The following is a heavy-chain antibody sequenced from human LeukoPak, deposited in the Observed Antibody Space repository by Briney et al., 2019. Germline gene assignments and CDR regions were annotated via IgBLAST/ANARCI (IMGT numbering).Heavy chain of an antibody. CDR3: ARDKREDLYGDYDLGYYYGMDV. CDR1: GGSISSSSYY. J-gene: IGHJ6*02. D-gene: IGHD4-17*01. CDR2: IYYSGST. Sequence: SETLSLTCTVSGGSISSSSYYWGWIRQPPGKGLEWIGSIYYSGSTYYNPSLKSRVTISVDTSKNQFSLKLSSVTAADTAVYYCARDKREDLYGDYDLGYYYGMDVWGQGTTVTVSS. V-gene: IGHV4-39*07.